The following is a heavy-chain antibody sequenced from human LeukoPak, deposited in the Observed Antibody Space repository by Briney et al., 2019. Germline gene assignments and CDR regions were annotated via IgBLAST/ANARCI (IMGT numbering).Heavy chain of an antibody. D-gene: IGHD6-19*01. CDR3: AREAQWLAYYYYYLDV. Sequence: ASVKVSCKASGCTFTSYGISWVRQAPGQGLEWMGWISAYNGNTNYAQKLQGRVTMTTDTSTSTAYMELRSLRSDDTAVYYCAREAQWLAYYYYYLDVWGTGTTVTISS. CDR2: ISAYNGNT. V-gene: IGHV1-18*01. CDR1: GCTFTSYG. J-gene: IGHJ6*03.